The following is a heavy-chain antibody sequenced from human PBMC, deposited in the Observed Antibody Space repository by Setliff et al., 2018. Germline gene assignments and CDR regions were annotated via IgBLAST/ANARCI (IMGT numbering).Heavy chain of an antibody. J-gene: IGHJ3*02. Sequence: SETLSLTCTVSGGSISSGGYYWSWIRQHPGKGLEWIGYIYYSGSTYYNPSLKSRVTISVDTSKNQFSLKLSSVTAADTAVYYCARVALVVVIRNAFDIWGQGTMGTVS. V-gene: IGHV4-31*03. D-gene: IGHD2-21*01. CDR2: IYYSGST. CDR3: ARVALVVVIRNAFDI. CDR1: GGSISSGGYY.